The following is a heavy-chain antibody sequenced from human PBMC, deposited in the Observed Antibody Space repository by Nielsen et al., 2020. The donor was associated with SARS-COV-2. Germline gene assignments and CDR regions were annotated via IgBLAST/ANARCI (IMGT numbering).Heavy chain of an antibody. V-gene: IGHV4-34*01. CDR2: ISRSGGT. J-gene: IGHJ3*02. Sequence: WIRQPPGKGLEWIGEISRSGGTNYNPSLQSRVTISEDTSKNQFSLQLHSVTAADTAVYYCARAVTPTTFDIWGQGTMVTVSS. D-gene: IGHD4-23*01. CDR3: ARAVTPTTFDI.